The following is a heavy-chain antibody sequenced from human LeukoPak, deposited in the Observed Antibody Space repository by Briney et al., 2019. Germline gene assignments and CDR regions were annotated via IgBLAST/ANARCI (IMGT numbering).Heavy chain of an antibody. Sequence: GGSLRPSCAASGFTFSSYGMHWVRQAPGKGLEWVAIIWYDGTNKYYADSVKGRFTISRDNSKNTLYLQMNSLRAEDTAAYYCVRGLDAFDIWGQGTMVTVSS. J-gene: IGHJ3*02. CDR2: IWYDGTNK. V-gene: IGHV3-33*01. CDR3: VRGLDAFDI. CDR1: GFTFSSYG. D-gene: IGHD3/OR15-3a*01.